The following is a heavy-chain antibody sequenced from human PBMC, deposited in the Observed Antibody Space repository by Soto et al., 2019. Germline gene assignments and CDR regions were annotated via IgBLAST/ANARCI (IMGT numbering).Heavy chain of an antibody. Sequence: QVQLVQSGAEVKKPGSSVKVSCKASGGTFSKYTISWVRQAPGHGLEWMGGIIPMFGTANYARKFQGRVTITADESTSTTYMELSSLRSEDTAVYYCARQFDYDISGYYYAYWGQGTLVTVSS. CDR3: ARQFDYDISGYYYAY. V-gene: IGHV1-69*01. CDR1: GGTFSKYT. J-gene: IGHJ4*02. CDR2: IIPMFGTA. D-gene: IGHD3-22*01.